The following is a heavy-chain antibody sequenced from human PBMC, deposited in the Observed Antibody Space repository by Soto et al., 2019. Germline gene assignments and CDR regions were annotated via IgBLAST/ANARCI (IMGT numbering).Heavy chain of an antibody. V-gene: IGHV3-23*01. J-gene: IGHJ6*02. CDR1: GFTFSSYG. CDR3: AKQRKYRAYYYPMDV. D-gene: IGHD5-18*01. CDR2: ISGISGRT. Sequence: PGGSLRLSCVASGFTFSSYGMSWVRQAPGKGLEWVAGISGISGRTDYADSVKGRFTISRDNSNNILYLQLNRLRAEDTAISYCAKQRKYRAYYYPMDVWGQGATVTVSS.